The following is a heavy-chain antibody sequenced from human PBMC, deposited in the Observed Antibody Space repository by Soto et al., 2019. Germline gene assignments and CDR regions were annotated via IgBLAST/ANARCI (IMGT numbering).Heavy chain of an antibody. CDR3: AKSNGGTYYSYSGMYV. CDR1: GFTFSSYG. Sequence: QVQLVESGGGVVQPGRSLRLSCAASGFTFSSYGMHWVRQAPGKGLEWVAVISYDGSNKYYADSVKGRFTISRDNSKNTMYLEMNSLRAEDTAVYYCAKSNGGTYYSYSGMYVWCRGTTVTLSS. D-gene: IGHD1-26*01. V-gene: IGHV3-30*18. CDR2: ISYDGSNK. J-gene: IGHJ6*02.